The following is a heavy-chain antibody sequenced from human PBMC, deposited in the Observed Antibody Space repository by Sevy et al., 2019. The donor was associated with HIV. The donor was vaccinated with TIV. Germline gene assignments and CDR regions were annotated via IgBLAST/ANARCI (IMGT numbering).Heavy chain of an antibody. CDR3: AREGGYDSSYYYYGMDV. Sequence: GGSLRLSCAASGFTFRSHWMSWVRQAPGKGLEWVANIKQDGSEKYYVDSVKGRFTISRDNAKNSLYLQMNSLRAEDTAVYYCAREGGYDSSYYYYGMDVWGQGTTVTVSS. V-gene: IGHV3-7*01. CDR1: GFTFRSHW. CDR2: IKQDGSEK. D-gene: IGHD5-12*01. J-gene: IGHJ6*02.